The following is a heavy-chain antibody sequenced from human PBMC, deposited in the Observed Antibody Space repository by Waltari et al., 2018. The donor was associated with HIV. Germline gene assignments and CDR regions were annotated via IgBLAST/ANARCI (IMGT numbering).Heavy chain of an antibody. CDR1: GFIFTANV. D-gene: IGHD6-19*01. J-gene: IGHJ4*02. V-gene: IGHV3-23*01. CDR2: ISGTAGST. CDR3: VKEGGSSGWLGNY. Sequence: EVELLESGGGLVKPGGSLRLSCAASGFIFTANVMNWVRQAPGKGLEWISSISGTAGSTYYADSVKGRFIISRDNSEDTLYLQMTSLRPDDTATYYCVKEGGSSGWLGNYWGQGIQVTVSS.